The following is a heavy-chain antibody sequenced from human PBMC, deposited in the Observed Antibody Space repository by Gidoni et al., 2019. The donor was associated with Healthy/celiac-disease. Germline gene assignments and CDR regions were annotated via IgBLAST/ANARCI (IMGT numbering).Heavy chain of an antibody. V-gene: IGHV3-30*18. CDR3: AKMYSSSWYYYGMDV. Sequence: QVQLVESGGGVVQPGRSLRLSCAASGFTFSSYRMHWVRQAPGKGLEWVAVISYDGSNKYYADSVKGRFTISRDNSKNTLYLQMNSLRAEDTAVYYCAKMYSSSWYYYGMDVWGQGTTVTVSS. J-gene: IGHJ6*02. D-gene: IGHD6-13*01. CDR1: GFTFSSYR. CDR2: ISYDGSNK.